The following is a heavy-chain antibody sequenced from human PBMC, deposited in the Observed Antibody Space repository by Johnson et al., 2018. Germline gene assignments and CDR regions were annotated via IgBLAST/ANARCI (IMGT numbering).Heavy chain of an antibody. J-gene: IGHJ6*02. Sequence: VQLQESGGGLVKPGRSLRLSCTASGFTFGDYAMSWFRQAPGKGLEWVGFIRSKAYGGTTEYAASVKGRFTISRDDSKSIAYLQMNSLKTEDTAVYYCTRDNDYGDYGYYYYYGMDVWGQGTTVTVSS. D-gene: IGHD4-17*01. CDR3: TRDNDYGDYGYYYYYGMDV. V-gene: IGHV3-49*05. CDR2: IRSKAYGGTT. CDR1: GFTFGDYA.